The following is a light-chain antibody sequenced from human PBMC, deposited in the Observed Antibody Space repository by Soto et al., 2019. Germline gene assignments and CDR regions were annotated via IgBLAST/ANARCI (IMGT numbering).Light chain of an antibody. CDR2: GAS. J-gene: IGKJ1*01. CDR1: QFVTSNS. CDR3: QQYGSLPPT. V-gene: IGKV3-20*01. Sequence: IALTQFSDTAALSPGESGTLFCRASQFVTSNSLAWTQQKTGQPPRLLIYGASTRATGIPDRFRGSGSGADFTLTISSLEPEDFAVYVCQQYGSLPPTVGQGTKVDIK.